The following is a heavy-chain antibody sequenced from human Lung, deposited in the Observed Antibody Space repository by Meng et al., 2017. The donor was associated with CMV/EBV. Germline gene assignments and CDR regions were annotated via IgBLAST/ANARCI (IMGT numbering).Heavy chain of an antibody. D-gene: IGHD2-2*01. Sequence: ASXXVSXKASGYTFTSYGISWVRQAPGQGLEWMGWISAYNGNTNYAQKLQGRVTMTTDTSTSTAYMELRSLRSDDTAVYYCASSSDIVVVPAAPVDYWGQGTLVTVSS. CDR1: GYTFTSYG. J-gene: IGHJ4*02. CDR2: ISAYNGNT. CDR3: ASSSDIVVVPAAPVDY. V-gene: IGHV1-18*01.